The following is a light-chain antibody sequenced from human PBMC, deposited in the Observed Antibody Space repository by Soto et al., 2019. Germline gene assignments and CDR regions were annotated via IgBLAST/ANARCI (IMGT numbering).Light chain of an antibody. CDR1: QSVSSSY. CDR3: QQCDSSPYT. J-gene: IGKJ2*01. CDR2: GAS. Sequence: EIVLTQSPGTLSLSPGERATLSCRASQSVSSSYLAWYQQKPGQAPRLLIYGASSRATGIPDRFSGSGSGTDFTLTISRLEPEDFAVYYCQQCDSSPYTFGQGTRLEIK. V-gene: IGKV3-20*01.